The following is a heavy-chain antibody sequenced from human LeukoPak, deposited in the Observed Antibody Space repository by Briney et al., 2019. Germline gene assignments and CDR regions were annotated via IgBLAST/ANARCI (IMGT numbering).Heavy chain of an antibody. Sequence: SETLSLTCTVSGGSISSNYWSWLRQPPGKGLEWIGYISYSGTTSYNPSLESRVTMSVGTSKNQFSLKLTSVTAADTAVYYCARWPSTWSFDYWGQGTLVTVSS. J-gene: IGHJ4*02. CDR1: GGSISSNY. CDR2: ISYSGTT. D-gene: IGHD6-13*01. CDR3: ARWPSTWSFDY. V-gene: IGHV4-59*01.